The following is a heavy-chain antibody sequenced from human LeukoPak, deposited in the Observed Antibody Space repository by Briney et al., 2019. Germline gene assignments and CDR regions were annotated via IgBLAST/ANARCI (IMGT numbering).Heavy chain of an antibody. CDR2: ISANNGNT. Sequence: GASVKVSCKASGYTFTSYGFTWGRQAPGQGPEWMGWISANNGNTNYAQKFQGRVTMTTDTSASTVYMELRSLRSDDTAVYYCARVGGFRSLDYWGQGTLVTVSS. CDR1: GYTFTSYG. D-gene: IGHD3-16*01. J-gene: IGHJ4*02. V-gene: IGHV1-18*01. CDR3: ARVGGFRSLDY.